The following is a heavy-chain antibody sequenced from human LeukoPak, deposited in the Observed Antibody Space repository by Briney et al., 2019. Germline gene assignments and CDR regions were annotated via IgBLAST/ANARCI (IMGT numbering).Heavy chain of an antibody. J-gene: IGHJ4*02. V-gene: IGHV1-69*04. CDR2: IIAILGIA. Sequence: SVKVSCKASGGTFSSYAISWVRQAPGQGLEWMGRIIAILGIANYAQKFQGRVTITADKSTSTAYMELSSLRSEDTAVYYCARDRLTRSSIAAHGSPDYWGQGTLVSVSS. D-gene: IGHD6-6*01. CDR1: GGTFSSYA. CDR3: ARDRLTRSSIAAHGSPDY.